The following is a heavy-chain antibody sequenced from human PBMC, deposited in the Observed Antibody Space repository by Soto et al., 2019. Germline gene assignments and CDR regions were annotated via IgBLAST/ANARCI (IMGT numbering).Heavy chain of an antibody. CDR3: ARGYNYGMSPFDY. J-gene: IGHJ4*02. D-gene: IGHD5-12*01. Sequence: SETLSLTCTVPGGSIRSYYWSWIRQPPGKGLEWIGYIYYNGSPNYNPSLKSRVTMSLDTSNNQFSLKLRSVTAADTAVYYCARGYNYGMSPFDYWGQGTLVTVSS. CDR1: GGSIRSYY. V-gene: IGHV4-59*01. CDR2: IYYNGSP.